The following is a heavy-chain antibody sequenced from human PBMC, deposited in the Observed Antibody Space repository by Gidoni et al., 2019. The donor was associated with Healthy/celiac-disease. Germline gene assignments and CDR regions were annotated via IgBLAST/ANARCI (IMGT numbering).Heavy chain of an antibody. V-gene: IGHV3-30*18. J-gene: IGHJ4*02. Sequence: QVQLVESGGGVVQPGRSLRLSCAASGFTFSSYGMHWVRQAPGKGLEWVAVISYDGSNKYYADSVKGRFTISRDNSKNTLYLQMNSLRAEDTAVYYCAKDSASITMIVVGNYFDYWGQGTLVTVSS. CDR3: AKDSASITMIVVGNYFDY. D-gene: IGHD3-22*01. CDR2: ISYDGSNK. CDR1: GFTFSSYG.